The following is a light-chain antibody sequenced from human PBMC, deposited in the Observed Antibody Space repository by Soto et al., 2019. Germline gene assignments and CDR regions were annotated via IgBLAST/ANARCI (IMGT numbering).Light chain of an antibody. CDR2: GAS. CDR3: QQYESSPRT. Sequence: SVFTQSPGTLSLSPGERATLSCMASQSVSRNFLAWYPQTPGQAPRVLIFGASNRATGIPDRFSDSGSGTDFTLTISRLEPEDFAVYYCQQYESSPRTFGQGTKVDI. V-gene: IGKV3-20*01. J-gene: IGKJ1*01. CDR1: QSVSRNF.